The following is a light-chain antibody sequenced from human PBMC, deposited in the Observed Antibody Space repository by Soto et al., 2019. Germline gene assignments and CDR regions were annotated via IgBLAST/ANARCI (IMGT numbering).Light chain of an antibody. CDR3: QKYSTYRWT. Sequence: DIQMTQSPSTLSASVGDRVTITCRASQSISSWLAWYQQKPGKAPKLLIYKASSLESGVPSRFSGSVSGTEFTLTTSSLQPDDFATYYCQKYSTYRWTFGQGTKVEIK. CDR1: QSISSW. V-gene: IGKV1-5*03. CDR2: KAS. J-gene: IGKJ1*01.